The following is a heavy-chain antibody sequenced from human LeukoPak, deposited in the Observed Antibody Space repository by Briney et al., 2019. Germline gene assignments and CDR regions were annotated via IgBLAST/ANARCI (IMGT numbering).Heavy chain of an antibody. Sequence: PSETLSLTCTVSGGSISSYYWSWIRQPPGKGLEWIGYIYYSGSTNYNPSLKSRVTISVDTSKNQFSLKPSSVTAADTAVYYCARGGSYSASDYWGQGTLVTVSS. J-gene: IGHJ4*02. V-gene: IGHV4-59*01. D-gene: IGHD1-26*01. CDR3: ARGGSYSASDY. CDR2: IYYSGST. CDR1: GGSISSYY.